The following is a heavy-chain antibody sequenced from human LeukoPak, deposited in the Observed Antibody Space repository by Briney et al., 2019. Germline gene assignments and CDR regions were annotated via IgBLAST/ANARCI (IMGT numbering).Heavy chain of an antibody. Sequence: GASVKVSCKASGGTFSSYAISWVRQAPGQGLEWMGGIIPIFGTANYAQKFQGRVTITADESTSTAYMELSSLRSEDTAVYYCARVPRDRFLEWLQGMDVWGQGITVTVSS. D-gene: IGHD3-3*01. CDR1: GGTFSSYA. CDR2: IIPIFGTA. J-gene: IGHJ6*02. CDR3: ARVPRDRFLEWLQGMDV. V-gene: IGHV1-69*13.